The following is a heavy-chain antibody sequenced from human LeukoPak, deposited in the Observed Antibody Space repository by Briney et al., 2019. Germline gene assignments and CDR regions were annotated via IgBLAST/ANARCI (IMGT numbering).Heavy chain of an antibody. CDR1: GFTFSSYW. CDR3: AKWAIMYGLS. CDR2: MSYSGST. V-gene: IGHV4-59*05. J-gene: IGHJ1*01. Sequence: GSLRLSCAASGFTFSSYWMSWVRQPPGKGLEWIGGMSYSGSTFYNPSLKSRVTIFVDASKNQFSLKLTSVTAADTAVYYCAKWAIMYGLSWGQGLLVPVSS. D-gene: IGHD2-8*01.